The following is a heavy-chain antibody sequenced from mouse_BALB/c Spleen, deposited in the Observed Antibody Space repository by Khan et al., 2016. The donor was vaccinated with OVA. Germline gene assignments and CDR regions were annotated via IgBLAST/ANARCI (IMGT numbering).Heavy chain of an antibody. CDR2: IIYTGST. J-gene: IGHJ3*01. D-gene: IGHD2-14*01. CDR3: ARSTYRFAFVY. CDR1: GDSITSGY. V-gene: IGHV3-8*02. Sequence: EVQLLETGPSLVKPSQTLSLTCSVTGDSITSGYWNWIRKFPGNKLEYMGHIIYTGSTYYNPSLKSRISITRHTSENQYYLQLNSVTDEDTATYYFARSTYRFAFVYWGQGTLVTVSA.